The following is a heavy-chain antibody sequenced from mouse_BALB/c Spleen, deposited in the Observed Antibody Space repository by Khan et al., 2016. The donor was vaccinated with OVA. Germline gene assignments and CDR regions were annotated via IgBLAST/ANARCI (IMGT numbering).Heavy chain of an antibody. CDR3: AREGISGPAWVTY. CDR2: IRYDGNT. V-gene: IGHV3-6*02. CDR1: GYSITNGYF. Sequence: EVQLQESGPGLVKPSQSLSLTFSVTGYSITNGYFWNWIRQFPGNNLEWMGYIRYDGNTNYNPSLTNRISITRDTSMNQFFLNLNSVTPEDTATYYCAREGISGPAWVTYWGQGTLVTVSA. D-gene: IGHD3-1*01. J-gene: IGHJ3*01.